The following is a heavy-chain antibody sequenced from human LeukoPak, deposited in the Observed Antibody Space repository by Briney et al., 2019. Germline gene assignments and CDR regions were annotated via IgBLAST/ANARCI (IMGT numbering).Heavy chain of an antibody. V-gene: IGHV3-74*01. CDR2: IKSDGSST. J-gene: IGHJ4*02. Sequence: GGSLRLSCAASGFTFNSYWMHWVCQGPGKGLVWVSRIKSDGSSTSYADSVKGRFTISRDNAKNTLYLQMNSLRAEDTAVYYCAREDASGLDYWGQGTLVIVSS. CDR3: AREDASGLDY. CDR1: GFTFNSYW. D-gene: IGHD5-12*01.